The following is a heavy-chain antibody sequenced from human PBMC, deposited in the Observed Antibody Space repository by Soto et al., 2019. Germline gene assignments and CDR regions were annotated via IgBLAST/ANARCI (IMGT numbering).Heavy chain of an antibody. Sequence: GSLRLSCAASGFTFSSYAMSWVRQAPGKGLEWVSAISGSGGSTYYADSVKGRFTISRDNSKNTLYLQMNSLRAEDTAVYYCAKETCYDFWSGCGGRMDFWGQGTTVTVSS. CDR2: ISGSGGST. V-gene: IGHV3-23*01. CDR3: AKETCYDFWSGCGGRMDF. D-gene: IGHD3-3*01. J-gene: IGHJ6*02. CDR1: GFTFSSYA.